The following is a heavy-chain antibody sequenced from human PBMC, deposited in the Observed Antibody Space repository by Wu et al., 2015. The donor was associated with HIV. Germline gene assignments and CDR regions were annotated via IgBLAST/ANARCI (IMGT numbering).Heavy chain of an antibody. Sequence: QVQLVQSGAEVKKPGASVKVSCKASGYTFTSYDINWVRQATGQGLEWMGWMNPRTGNTGYAQKFQGRVTMTRDTSISTAYMELSRLRSDDTAVYYCALIAAADPNWFDPWGQGTLVHRLL. J-gene: IGHJ5*02. CDR2: MNPRTGNT. V-gene: IGHV1-8*01. D-gene: IGHD6-13*01. CDR3: ALIAAADPNWFDP. CDR1: GYTFTSYD.